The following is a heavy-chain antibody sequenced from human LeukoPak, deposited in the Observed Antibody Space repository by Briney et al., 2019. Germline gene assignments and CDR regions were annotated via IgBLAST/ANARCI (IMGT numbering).Heavy chain of an antibody. CDR1: GGSISSGGYY. J-gene: IGHJ4*02. Sequence: SQTLSLTCTVSGGSISSGGYYWSWIRQHPGKGLEWIGYIYYSGSTYYNPSLKSRVTISVDTSKNQFSLKLSSVTAADTAVYYCAREHDYGGNPAFDYWGQGTLATVSS. V-gene: IGHV4-31*03. CDR3: AREHDYGGNPAFDY. CDR2: IYYSGST. D-gene: IGHD4-23*01.